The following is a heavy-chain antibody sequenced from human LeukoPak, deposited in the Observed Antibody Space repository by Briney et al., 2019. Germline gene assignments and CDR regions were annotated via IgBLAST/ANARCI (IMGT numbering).Heavy chain of an antibody. CDR2: IKQDGREK. CDR3: ARHTSTYFDF. Sequence: GGSLRLSCAASGFTFNNYWMTWVRQVPGTGLEWVANIKQDGREKYYVDSVRGRFTISRDNAKNSLYLQMNSLRAEDMAVYYCARHTSTYFDFWGQGTLVTVSS. J-gene: IGHJ4*02. V-gene: IGHV3-7*01. CDR1: GFTFNNYW.